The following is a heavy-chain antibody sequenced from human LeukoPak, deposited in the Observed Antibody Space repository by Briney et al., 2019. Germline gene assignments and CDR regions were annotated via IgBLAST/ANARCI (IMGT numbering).Heavy chain of an antibody. D-gene: IGHD6-13*01. CDR2: IYYSGST. J-gene: IGHJ5*02. V-gene: IGHV4-59*01. CDR3: ARAEYVYAAAAGTGVFWFDP. CDR1: GGSISSYY. Sequence: PSETLSLTCTVSGGSISSYYWSWIRQPPGKGLEWIGYIYYSGSTNYNPSLKSRVTISVDTSKNQFSLKLSSVTAADTAVYYCARAEYVYAAAAGTGVFWFDPWGQGTLVTVSS.